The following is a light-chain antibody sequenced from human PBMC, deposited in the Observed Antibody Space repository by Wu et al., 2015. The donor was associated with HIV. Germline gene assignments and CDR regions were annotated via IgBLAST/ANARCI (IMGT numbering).Light chain of an antibody. CDR2: GAS. J-gene: IGKJ1*01. Sequence: ATLSCRAESRVLATFLAWYQQKPGQAPRLLIYGASNRATGVPARFGGSGSGTDFTLTISSLEPEDFAIYYCQQRSVWPWTFGQGTKVDIK. V-gene: IGKV3-11*01. CDR1: RVLATF. CDR3: QQRSVWPWT.